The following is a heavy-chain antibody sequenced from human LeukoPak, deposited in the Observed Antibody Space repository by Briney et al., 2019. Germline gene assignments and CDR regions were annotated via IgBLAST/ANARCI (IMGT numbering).Heavy chain of an antibody. J-gene: IGHJ4*02. D-gene: IGHD4-17*01. CDR2: INHSGST. V-gene: IGHV4-34*01. CDR1: GGSISSYY. CDR3: ARGRGDYGEDFDY. Sequence: SETLSLTCTVSGGSISSYYWSWIRQPPGKGLEWIGEINHSGSTNYNPSLKSRVTISVDTSKNQFSLKLSSVTAADTAVYYCARGRGDYGEDFDYWGQGTLVTVSS.